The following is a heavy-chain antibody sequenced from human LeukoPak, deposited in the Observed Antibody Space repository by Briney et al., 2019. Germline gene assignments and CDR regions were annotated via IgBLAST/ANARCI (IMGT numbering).Heavy chain of an antibody. CDR1: GGSFSGYY. CDR3: ARSGPVDCSGGSCYEGY. V-gene: IGHV4-34*01. J-gene: IGHJ4*02. Sequence: PSETLSLTCAVYGGSFSGYYWSWIRQPPGKGLEWIGEINHSGSTNYNSSLKSRVTISVDTSKNQFSLKLSSVTAADTAVYYCARSGPVDCSGGSCYEGYWGQGTLVTVSS. D-gene: IGHD2-15*01. CDR2: INHSGST.